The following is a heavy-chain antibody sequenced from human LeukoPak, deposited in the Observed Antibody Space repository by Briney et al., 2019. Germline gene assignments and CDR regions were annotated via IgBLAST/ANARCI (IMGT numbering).Heavy chain of an antibody. CDR1: GFTFTNHW. D-gene: IGHD3-3*02. V-gene: IGHV3-7*03. Sequence: GGSLRLSCAATGFTFTNHWMSWVRQAPGKGLEWVANIKEDGSEKYYVDSVKGRFTVSRDNVKNSLFLQMNSLRVEDTAVYYCAKSGSSVFWSWGQGTLVIVSS. J-gene: IGHJ5*02. CDR3: AKSGSSVFWS. CDR2: IKEDGSEK.